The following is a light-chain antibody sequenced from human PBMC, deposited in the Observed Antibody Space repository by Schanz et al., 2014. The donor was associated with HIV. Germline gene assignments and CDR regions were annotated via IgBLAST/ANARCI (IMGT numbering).Light chain of an antibody. J-gene: IGLJ2*01. Sequence: QSALTQPASVSGSPGQSITISCTGTSSDVGGYNYVSWYQQHPGKAPKLMIYDVSNRPSGVSNRFSGSKSGNTASLTVSGLLAEDEADYYCFSYAGSNNLVFGGGTKLTVL. CDR1: SSDVGGYNY. CDR3: FSYAGSNNLV. V-gene: IGLV2-14*03. CDR2: DVS.